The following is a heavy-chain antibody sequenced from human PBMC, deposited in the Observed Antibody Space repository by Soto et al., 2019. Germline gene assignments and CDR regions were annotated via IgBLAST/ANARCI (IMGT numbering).Heavy chain of an antibody. CDR2: IIPILGIA. Sequence: SVKVSCKASGGTFSSYTLSWVRQAPGQGLEWMGRIIPILGIANYAQKFQGRVTITADKSTSTAYMELSSLRSEDTAVYYCARDKGAAAGTDIYGMDVWGQGTTVTVSS. D-gene: IGHD6-13*01. J-gene: IGHJ6*02. CDR3: ARDKGAAAGTDIYGMDV. CDR1: GGTFSSYT. V-gene: IGHV1-69*04.